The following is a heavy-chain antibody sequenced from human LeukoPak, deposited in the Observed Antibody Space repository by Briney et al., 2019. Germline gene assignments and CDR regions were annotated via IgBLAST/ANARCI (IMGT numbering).Heavy chain of an antibody. CDR2: ISGSGGST. J-gene: IGHJ4*02. CDR3: ARYYIIGSGSYPPPYFDY. D-gene: IGHD1-26*01. V-gene: IGHV3-23*01. CDR1: GFTFSSYA. Sequence: PGGSLRLSCAASGFTFSSYAMSWVRQAPGKGLEWVSAISGSGGSTYYADSVKGRFTISRDNSKNTLYLQMNSLRAEDTAVYYCARYYIIGSGSYPPPYFDYWGQGTLVTVSS.